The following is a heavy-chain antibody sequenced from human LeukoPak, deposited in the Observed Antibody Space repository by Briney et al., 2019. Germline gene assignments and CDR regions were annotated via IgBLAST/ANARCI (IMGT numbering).Heavy chain of an antibody. V-gene: IGHV3-11*03. D-gene: IGHD4-17*01. CDR3: ASRNDYGSFEY. CDR1: GFSFRDYY. CDR2: ISSSSSYT. J-gene: IGHJ4*02. Sequence: GGSLRLSCAASGFSFRDYYMSWIRQVPGKGLEWVSYISSSSSYTKYADSVKGRFTISRDNAKNSLCLQMNSLRAEDTAVYYCASRNDYGSFEYWDQGTLVTVSS.